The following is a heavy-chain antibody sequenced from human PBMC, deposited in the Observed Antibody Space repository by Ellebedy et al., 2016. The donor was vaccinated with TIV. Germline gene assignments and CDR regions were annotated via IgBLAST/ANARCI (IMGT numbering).Heavy chain of an antibody. Sequence: SETLSLTXAVSGGSISSGGYSWSWIRQPPGKGLEWIGSIYYSGSTYYNPSLKSRVTISVDTSKNQFSLKLSSVTAADTAVYYCARLFSTDFWSGYYAYYYMDVWGKGTTVTVSS. CDR3: ARLFSTDFWSGYYAYYYMDV. CDR1: GGSISSGGYS. CDR2: IYYSGST. J-gene: IGHJ6*03. D-gene: IGHD3-3*01. V-gene: IGHV4-30-2*03.